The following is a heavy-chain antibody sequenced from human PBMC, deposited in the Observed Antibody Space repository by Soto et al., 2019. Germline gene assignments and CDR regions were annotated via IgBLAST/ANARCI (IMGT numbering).Heavy chain of an antibody. J-gene: IGHJ4*02. CDR2: IYYSGST. Sequence: QLQLQESGPGLVKPSETLSLTCTVSGGSISSSSYYWGWIRQPPGKGLEWIGSIYYSGSTYYNPSRKSLVTISVDTSKNQFSLKLSSVTAADTAVYYCARHTPAISISDHWGQGTLVTVSS. CDR3: ARHTPAISISDH. D-gene: IGHD2-15*01. CDR1: GGSISSSSYY. V-gene: IGHV4-39*01.